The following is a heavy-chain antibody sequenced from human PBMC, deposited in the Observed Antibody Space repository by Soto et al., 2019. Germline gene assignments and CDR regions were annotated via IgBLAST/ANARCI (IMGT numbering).Heavy chain of an antibody. Sequence: PGGSLRLSFAASGFTFSTYPMSGVRQSPGKGLEWVSGISGSGISTYYTDSVKGRFTISRDNSKNTVFLQMNSLRDEDTAVYYCVKPPVITASYYYYDMDVWGQGTTVTVSS. J-gene: IGHJ6*02. CDR2: ISGSGIST. D-gene: IGHD4-4*01. V-gene: IGHV3-23*01. CDR3: VKPPVITASYYYYDMDV. CDR1: GFTFSTYP.